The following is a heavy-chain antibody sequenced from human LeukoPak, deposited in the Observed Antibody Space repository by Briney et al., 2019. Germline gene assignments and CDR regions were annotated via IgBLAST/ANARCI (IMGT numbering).Heavy chain of an antibody. CDR2: IYYSGST. J-gene: IGHJ3*02. V-gene: IGHV4-39*01. CDR1: GGSISSSSYY. D-gene: IGHD6-13*01. Sequence: SETLSLTCTVSGGSISSSSYYWGWIRQPPGKGLEWIGSIYYSGSTYYNPSLKSRVTISVDTSKNQFSLKLSSVTAADTAVYFCAIIAAAEGDAFDIWGQGTMVTVSS. CDR3: AIIAAAEGDAFDI.